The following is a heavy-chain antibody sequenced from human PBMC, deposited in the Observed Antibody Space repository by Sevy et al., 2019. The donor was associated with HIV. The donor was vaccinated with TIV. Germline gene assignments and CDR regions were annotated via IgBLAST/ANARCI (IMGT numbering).Heavy chain of an antibody. CDR3: ARALGYSSSWQYYYYYGMDV. J-gene: IGHJ6*02. CDR1: GGTFSSYA. Sequence: ASVKVSCKASGGTFSSYAISWVRQAPGQGLEWMGGIIPIFGTANYAQKFQGRVTITADESTRTAYMELSSLRSEDTAGDYCARALGYSSSWQYYYYYGMDVWGQGTTVTVSS. CDR2: IIPIFGTA. D-gene: IGHD6-13*01. V-gene: IGHV1-69*13.